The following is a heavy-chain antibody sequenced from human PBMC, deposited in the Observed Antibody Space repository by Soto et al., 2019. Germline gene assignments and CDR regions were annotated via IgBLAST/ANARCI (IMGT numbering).Heavy chain of an antibody. V-gene: IGHV1-18*01. CDR2: ISAYNGNT. CDR1: GYTFTSYG. CDR3: ARDRRLPDIPMIEFDY. J-gene: IGHJ4*02. Sequence: QVQLVQSGAEVKKPGASVKVSCKASGYTFTSYGITWVRQAPGQGLEWMGWISAYNGNTNYAQKRQGRVTVTTDTSTSTAYMELRSLRSDDTAVYYCARDRRLPDIPMIEFDYWGQGTLVTVSS. D-gene: IGHD2-2*02.